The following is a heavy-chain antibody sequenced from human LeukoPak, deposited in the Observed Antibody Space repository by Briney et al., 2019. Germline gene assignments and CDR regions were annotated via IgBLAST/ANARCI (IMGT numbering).Heavy chain of an antibody. J-gene: IGHJ4*02. CDR1: GFTFSSYA. Sequence: GGSLRLSCAASGFTFSSYAMSWVRQAPGKGLEWASAINYSGGSTYYADSVKGRFTTSRDNSKNTLYLQMNSLRAEDTAVYYCAKRPARYYDSSGPLDYWGQGTLVTVSS. CDR2: INYSGGST. CDR3: AKRPARYYDSSGPLDY. D-gene: IGHD3-22*01. V-gene: IGHV3-23*01.